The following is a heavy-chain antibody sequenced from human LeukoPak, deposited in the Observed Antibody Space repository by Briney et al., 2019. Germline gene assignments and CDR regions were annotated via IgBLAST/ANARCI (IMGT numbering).Heavy chain of an antibody. Sequence: PSETLSLTCTVSGGSMRGYYWSRLRQSPGKGLEWLGYIYDSGTTNYNRSLQTRGSISTDPSNNKLSLKLSSVPAADTAVYYYARVWLHRHVFDPWGQGTLVTVSS. CDR1: GGSMRGYY. CDR3: ARVWLHRHVFDP. D-gene: IGHD5-12*01. J-gene: IGHJ5*02. CDR2: IYDSGTT. V-gene: IGHV4-59*01.